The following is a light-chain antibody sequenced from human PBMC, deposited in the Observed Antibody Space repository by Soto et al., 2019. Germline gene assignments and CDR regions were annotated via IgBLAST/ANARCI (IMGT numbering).Light chain of an antibody. CDR2: DVS. V-gene: IGLV2-14*01. CDR3: SSYTSSSTLYA. J-gene: IGLJ1*01. Sequence: QSDLTQPASVSGSPGQSSTISCTGTSSDVGGYNYVSWYQQHPGKAPRLMIYDVSNRPSGFSNRFSVSKSGNTASLTISGLQSEDEADYYCSSYTSSSTLYAVGTGTTLTV. CDR1: SSDVGGYNY.